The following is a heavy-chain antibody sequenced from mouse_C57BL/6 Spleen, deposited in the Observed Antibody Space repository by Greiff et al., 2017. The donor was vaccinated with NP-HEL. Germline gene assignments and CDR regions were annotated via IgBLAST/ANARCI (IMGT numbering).Heavy chain of an antibody. CDR2: INPGSGGT. Sequence: VQLHQSGAELVRPGTSVKVSCKASGYAFTNYLIEWVKQRPGQGLEWIGVINPGSGGTNYNEKFKGKATLTADKSSSTAYMQLSSLTSEDSAVYFCAYSTYYAMDYWGQGTSVTVSS. J-gene: IGHJ4*01. CDR3: AYSTYYAMDY. D-gene: IGHD2-5*01. CDR1: GYAFTNYL. V-gene: IGHV1-54*01.